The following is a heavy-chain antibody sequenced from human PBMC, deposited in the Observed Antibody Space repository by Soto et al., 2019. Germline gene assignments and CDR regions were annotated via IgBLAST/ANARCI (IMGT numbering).Heavy chain of an antibody. CDR2: ISAYNGNT. CDR1: GYTFTSCG. V-gene: IGHV1-18*01. CDR3: ARNEQQLVSPASDI. J-gene: IGHJ3*02. D-gene: IGHD6-13*01. Sequence: ASVKVSCKASGYTFTSCGISWVRQAPGQGLEWMGWISAYNGNTNYAQKLQGRVTMTTDTSTSTAYMELRSLRSDDTAVYYCARNEQQLVSPASDIWGQGTMVTVSS.